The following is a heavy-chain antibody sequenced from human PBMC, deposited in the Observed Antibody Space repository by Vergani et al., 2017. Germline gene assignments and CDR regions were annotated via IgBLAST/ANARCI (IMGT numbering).Heavy chain of an antibody. Sequence: QVQLMQSGSEVKKPGSSVKVSCKASGGYFSNYTINWVRQAPGQGPEWMGGIVPIFPTPNYAQRFQGRITITADEATSTAYMDLSSLTSEDTAVYYCASPNYYVYYYGMDVWGQGTTVTVSS. CDR1: GGYFSNYT. CDR2: IVPIFPTP. D-gene: IGHD3-10*02. CDR3: ASPNYYVYYYGMDV. V-gene: IGHV1-69*12. J-gene: IGHJ6*02.